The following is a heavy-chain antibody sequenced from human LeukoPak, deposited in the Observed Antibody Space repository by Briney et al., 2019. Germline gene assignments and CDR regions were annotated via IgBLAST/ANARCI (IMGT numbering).Heavy chain of an antibody. V-gene: IGHV3-74*01. D-gene: IGHD2-21*01. CDR1: GFTFSSYW. J-gene: IGHJ4*02. CDR2: IKNDGRSI. CDR3: ARDVWGDRDSYFDS. Sequence: QPGGSLRLSCAASGFTFSSYWMHWVRQAPGKGLVWVSRIKNDGRSISYVESVKGRFAMSRDNAKNTLYLQMNSLRAEDTAVYYCARDVWGDRDSYFDSWGQGALVTVSS.